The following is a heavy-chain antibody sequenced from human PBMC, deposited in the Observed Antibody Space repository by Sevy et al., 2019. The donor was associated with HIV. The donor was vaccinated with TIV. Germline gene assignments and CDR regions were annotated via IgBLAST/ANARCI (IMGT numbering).Heavy chain of an antibody. Sequence: GGSLRLSCAASGFTFNNYAMSWVRQAPGKGLEWVGRIKSKVDGGTTDYGAPVKGRFTISRDDSKNTLYLQMNSLKTEDTAVYYCATDPIIVLMVTDGMDVWGQGTTVTVSS. D-gene: IGHD2-8*01. CDR2: IKSKVDGGTT. V-gene: IGHV3-15*01. CDR3: ATDPIIVLMVTDGMDV. J-gene: IGHJ6*02. CDR1: GFTFNNYA.